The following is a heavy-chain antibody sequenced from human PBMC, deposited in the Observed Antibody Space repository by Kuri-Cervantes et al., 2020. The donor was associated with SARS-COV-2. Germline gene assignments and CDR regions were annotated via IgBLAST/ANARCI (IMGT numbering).Heavy chain of an antibody. V-gene: IGHV4-39*07. Sequence: SETLSLTCTVSGGSLSSSSYYWGWIRQPPGKGLEWIGSIYYSGSTYYNPSLKSRIAMSVDTSSNQFSLKLSSVTAADTAVYYCARGSYYGSGSYYNRKFDYGGQGMLVTVSS. CDR2: IYYSGST. J-gene: IGHJ4*02. CDR3: ARGSYYGSGSYYNRKFDY. CDR1: GGSLSSSSYY. D-gene: IGHD3-10*01.